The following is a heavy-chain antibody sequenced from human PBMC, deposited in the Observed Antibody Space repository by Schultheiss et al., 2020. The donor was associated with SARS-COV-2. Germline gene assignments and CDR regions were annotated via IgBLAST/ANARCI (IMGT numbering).Heavy chain of an antibody. V-gene: IGHV3-30*03. Sequence: GGSLRLSCAASGFTFSSYWMSLVRQAPGKGLEWVAVISYDGSNKYYADSVKGRFTISRDNSKNTLYLQMNSLRAEDTAVYYCAIPVLGSWYNGMDVWGQGTTVTVSS. CDR2: ISYDGSNK. CDR1: GFTFSSYW. CDR3: AIPVLGSWYNGMDV. D-gene: IGHD6-13*01. J-gene: IGHJ6*02.